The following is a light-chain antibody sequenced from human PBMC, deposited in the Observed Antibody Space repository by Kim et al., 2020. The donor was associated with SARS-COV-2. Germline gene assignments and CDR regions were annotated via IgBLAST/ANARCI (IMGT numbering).Light chain of an antibody. V-gene: IGKV1-5*03. CDR1: QSISSW. CDR3: QQYNSYPWT. CDR2: KAS. J-gene: IGKJ1*01. Sequence: SASVGDRVTNTCRASQSISSWLAWYQQKPGKAPKLLIYKASSLESGVQSRFSGSGSGTEFTLTISSLQPDDFATYYCQQYNSYPWTFGQGTKLEI.